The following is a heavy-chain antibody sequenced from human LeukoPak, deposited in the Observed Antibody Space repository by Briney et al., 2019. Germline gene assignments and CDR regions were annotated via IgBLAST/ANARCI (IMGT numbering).Heavy chain of an antibody. CDR1: GFTFSNYW. Sequence: GGSLRLSCAASGFTFSNYWMTWVRQAPGQGLECVANIKQDGSEKYYVDSVRGRFTISRDSAKNSVYLQMNSLRAEDTAVYYRTRHAIHHFDYWGQGNPVTVSS. CDR2: IKQDGSEK. V-gene: IGHV3-7*05. CDR3: TRHAIHHFDY. J-gene: IGHJ4*02.